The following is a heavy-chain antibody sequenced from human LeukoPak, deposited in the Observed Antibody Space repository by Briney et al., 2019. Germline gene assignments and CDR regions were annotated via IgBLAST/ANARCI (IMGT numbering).Heavy chain of an antibody. CDR3: SRGGQGLSDN. CDR1: GVSISSHY. CDR2: IHYRGTT. V-gene: IGHV4-59*11. Sequence: PSETLSLTCTVSGVSISSHYWNWIRQTPGKGLEWIGYIHYRGTTNYNPPLKRRVTISADTSKHHFSLTLNSVTAADTAVYYCSRGGQGLSDNWGQGILVTVSS. J-gene: IGHJ4*02. D-gene: IGHD3-10*01.